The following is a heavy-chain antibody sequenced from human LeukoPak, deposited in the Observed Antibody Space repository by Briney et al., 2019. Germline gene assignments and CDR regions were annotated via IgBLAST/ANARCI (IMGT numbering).Heavy chain of an antibody. CDR1: GFTFRSYD. V-gene: IGHV3-23*01. CDR2: ISGSGGST. Sequence: PGGSLRLSCAASGFTFRSYDMSWVRQVPGKGLEWVSGISGSGGSTYYADSVKGRFTISRDNSKNTLYLQMNSLRAEDTAVYYCARVYDTYYFDYWGQGTLVTVSS. D-gene: IGHD3-16*01. J-gene: IGHJ4*02. CDR3: ARVYDTYYFDY.